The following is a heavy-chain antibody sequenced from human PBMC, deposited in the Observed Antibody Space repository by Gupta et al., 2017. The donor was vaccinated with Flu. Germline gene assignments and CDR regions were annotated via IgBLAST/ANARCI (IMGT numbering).Heavy chain of an antibody. V-gene: IGHV4-34*01. CDR2: INHSGST. CDR3: ARGGVGAARPFGFDY. Sequence: QVQLQQWGAGLLKPSETLSLTCAVYGGSFSGYYWSWIRQPPGKGLEWIGEINHSGSTNYNPSLKSRVTISVDTSKNQFSLKLSSVTAADTAVYYCARGGVGAARPFGFDYWGQGTLVTVSS. D-gene: IGHD6-6*01. CDR1: GGSFSGYY. J-gene: IGHJ4*02.